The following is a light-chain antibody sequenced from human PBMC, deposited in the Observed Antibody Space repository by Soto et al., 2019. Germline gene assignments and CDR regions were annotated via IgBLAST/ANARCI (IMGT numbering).Light chain of an antibody. CDR1: QGICNY. Sequence: DIQMTQSPSSLSASVGDRVTITCRASQGICNYLAWYQQRPGKVPKLLIYAASALQSGVPSRFSGSGSGPDFTLTISSLQPEDVATYYCQKYDHAPLTFGGGTKVDI. V-gene: IGKV1-27*01. CDR2: AAS. J-gene: IGKJ4*01. CDR3: QKYDHAPLT.